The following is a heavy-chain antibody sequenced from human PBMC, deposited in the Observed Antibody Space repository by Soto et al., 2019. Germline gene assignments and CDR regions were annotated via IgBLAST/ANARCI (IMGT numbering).Heavy chain of an antibody. J-gene: IGHJ6*02. Sequence: QVQLVESGGGVVQPGRSLRLSCAASGFTFSSYAMHWVRQAPGKGLEWVAVISYDGSKKYYADSVKGRFTMSRDNSENTLHLQMNSLRADDTAVYYCVRDKLNIVVALGGMDVWGQGTTVTVSS. CDR1: GFTFSSYA. V-gene: IGHV3-30-3*01. D-gene: IGHD3-22*01. CDR3: VRDKLNIVVALGGMDV. CDR2: ISYDGSKK.